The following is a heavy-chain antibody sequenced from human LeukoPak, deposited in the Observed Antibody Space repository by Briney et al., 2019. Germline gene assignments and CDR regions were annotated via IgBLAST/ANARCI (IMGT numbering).Heavy chain of an antibody. CDR1: GGSLSGYY. CDR2: INHSGST. J-gene: IGHJ4*02. Sequence: SETLSLTCAVYGGSLSGYYWSWIRQPPGKGLEWIGEINHSGSTNYNPSLKSRVTISVDTSKNQFSLKLSSVTAADTAVYYCAMFLKYWGQGTLVTVSS. D-gene: IGHD3-10*02. CDR3: AMFLKY. V-gene: IGHV4-34*01.